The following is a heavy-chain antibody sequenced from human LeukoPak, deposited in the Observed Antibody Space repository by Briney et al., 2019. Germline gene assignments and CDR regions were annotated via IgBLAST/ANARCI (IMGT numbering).Heavy chain of an antibody. J-gene: IGHJ3*02. CDR2: IKQDGSEK. CDR3: ARTPYYYDSVGAFDI. CDR1: GFTFSSYW. V-gene: IGHV3-7*01. D-gene: IGHD3-22*01. Sequence: PGGSLRLSCAASGFTFSSYWMSWVRQAPGKGLEWVANIKQDGSEKYYVDSVKGRFTISRDNAKNSLYLQMNSLRAEDTAVYYCARTPYYYDSVGAFDIWGQGTMVTVSS.